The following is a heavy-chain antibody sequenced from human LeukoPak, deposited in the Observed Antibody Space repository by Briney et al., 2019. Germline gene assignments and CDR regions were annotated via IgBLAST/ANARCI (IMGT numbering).Heavy chain of an antibody. D-gene: IGHD4-17*01. CDR3: AREFNGDYDFDY. CDR1: GFTFSSYS. V-gene: IGHV3-21*01. CDR2: ISSSSSYI. J-gene: IGHJ4*02. Sequence: GGSLRLSCAASGFTFSSYSMNWVRQAPGKGLEWVSSISSSSSYIYYADSVKGRFTISRDNAKNSLYLQMNSLRAEDTAVYYCAREFNGDYDFDYWGQGTLVTVSS.